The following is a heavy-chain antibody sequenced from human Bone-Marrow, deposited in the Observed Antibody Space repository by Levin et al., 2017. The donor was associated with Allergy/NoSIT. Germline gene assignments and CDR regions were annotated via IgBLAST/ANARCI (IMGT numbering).Heavy chain of an antibody. Sequence: SETLSLTCTVSGGSISSSSYYWGWIRQPPGKGLEWIGSIYYSGSTYYNPSLKSRVTISVDTSKDQFSLKPSSVTAADTAVYYCARDDPVHGANNVWGQGTTVTVSS. CDR3: ARDDPVHGANNV. D-gene: IGHD4-17*01. V-gene: IGHV4-39*07. J-gene: IGHJ6*02. CDR2: IYYSGST. CDR1: GGSISSSSYY.